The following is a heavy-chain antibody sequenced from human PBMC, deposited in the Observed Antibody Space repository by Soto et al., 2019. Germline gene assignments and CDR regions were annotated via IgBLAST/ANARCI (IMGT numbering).Heavy chain of an antibody. CDR3: ARDISYGSGTSYGY. CDR2: ICNHNDDT. CDR1: GYTFTSYG. V-gene: IGHV1-18*01. D-gene: IGHD3-10*01. J-gene: IGHJ4*02. Sequence: QVQLVQSGAEVKKPGASVKVSCKASGYTFTSYGISWVRQAPGQGLEWMGWICNHNDDTNYARKLQGRVTMTTDTSTSTAYMELRSLTSDDTAVYYCARDISYGSGTSYGYWGQGTLVTVSS.